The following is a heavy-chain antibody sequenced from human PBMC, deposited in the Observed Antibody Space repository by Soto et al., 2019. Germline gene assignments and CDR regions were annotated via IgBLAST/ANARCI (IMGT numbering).Heavy chain of an antibody. CDR2: ISSSSSTI. V-gene: IGHV3-48*01. CDR3: GLGEEYQYYYYGMDV. Sequence: GGSLRLSCAASGLTFSSYSMNWVRQAPGKGLEWVSYISSSSSTIYYADSVKGRFTISRDNAKNSLYLQMNSLGAEDTAVYYCGLGEEYQYYYYGMDVWGQGTTVTVSS. J-gene: IGHJ6*02. CDR1: GLTFSSYS. D-gene: IGHD2-2*01.